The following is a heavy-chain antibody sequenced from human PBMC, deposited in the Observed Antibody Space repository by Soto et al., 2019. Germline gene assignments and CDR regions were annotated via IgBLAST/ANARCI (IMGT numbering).Heavy chain of an antibody. Sequence: GGSLRLSCAASGFTFSSYAMSWVRQAPGKGLEWVSAISGSGGSTYYVDSVKGRFTISRDNFKNTLYLQMNSLRAEDAALYYCAKDRGDNSGYPTYYFDYWGQGTLVTVSS. V-gene: IGHV3-23*01. J-gene: IGHJ4*02. CDR2: ISGSGGST. CDR3: AKDRGDNSGYPTYYFDY. CDR1: GFTFSSYA. D-gene: IGHD3-22*01.